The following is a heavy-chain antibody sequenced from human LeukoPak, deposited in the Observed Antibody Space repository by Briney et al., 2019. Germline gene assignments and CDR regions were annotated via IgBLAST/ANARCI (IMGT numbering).Heavy chain of an antibody. CDR1: GGTFRSNS. D-gene: IGHD2-2*02. Sequence: SVKVSCKASGGTFRSNSIIWVRQAPGQGLEWMGGAIPIYATLNYAQKFQGRVTITADESTSTAYMELSSLRSDDTAVYYCARLYHSDAFDIWGQGTMVTVSS. V-gene: IGHV1-69*13. CDR2: AIPIYATL. CDR3: ARLYHSDAFDI. J-gene: IGHJ3*02.